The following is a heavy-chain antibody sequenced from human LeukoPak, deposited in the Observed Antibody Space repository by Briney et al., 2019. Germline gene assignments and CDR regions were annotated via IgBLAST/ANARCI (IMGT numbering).Heavy chain of an antibody. CDR1: GYTFTSYG. J-gene: IGHJ6*02. V-gene: IGHV1-18*01. D-gene: IGHD4-17*01. CDR2: ISAYNGNT. CDR3: ARVVGDYPLYYYYYGMDV. Sequence: GASVKVSCKTSGYTFTSYGISWVRQAPGQGLEWMGWISAYNGNTNYAQKLQGRVTMTTDTSTSTAYMELRSLRSDDTAVYYCARVVGDYPLYYYYYGMDVWGQGTTVTVSS.